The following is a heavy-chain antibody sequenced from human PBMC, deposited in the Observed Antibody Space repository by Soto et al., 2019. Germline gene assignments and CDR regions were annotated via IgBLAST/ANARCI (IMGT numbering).Heavy chain of an antibody. V-gene: IGHV3-9*01. CDR2: ISWNSGSI. D-gene: IGHD6-13*01. CDR1: GFTFDDYA. J-gene: IGHJ4*02. CDR3: AKDLIAAAGTTLDY. Sequence: GGSLRLSCAASGFTFDDYAMHWVRQAPGKGLEWVSGISWNSGSIGYADSVKGRFTISRDNAKNSLYLQMNSLRAEDTALYYCAKDLIAAAGTTLDYWGQGTLVTVSS.